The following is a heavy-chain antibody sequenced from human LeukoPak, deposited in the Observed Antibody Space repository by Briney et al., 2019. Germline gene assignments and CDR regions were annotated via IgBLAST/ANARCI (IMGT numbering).Heavy chain of an antibody. CDR2: IPHSGNT. D-gene: IGHD3-10*01. V-gene: IGHV4-4*02. J-gene: IGHJ5*02. CDR3: ARGYYYGSGRPGDNWFDP. Sequence: SETLSLTCAVSGASMSRSDWWTWVRQPPGKGLEWIGEIPHSGNTSYNPSLESRVTISLDKSKNQFSLNLSSVTAADTAVYYCARGYYYGSGRPGDNWFDPWGQGMLVTISA. CDR1: GASMSRSDW.